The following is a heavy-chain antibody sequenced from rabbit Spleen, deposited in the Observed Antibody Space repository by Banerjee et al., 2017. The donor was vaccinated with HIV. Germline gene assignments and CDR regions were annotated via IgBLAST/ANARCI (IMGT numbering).Heavy chain of an antibody. CDR2: IEGGSSAFS. CDR1: GVSFSSNHY. D-gene: IGHD2-1*01. CDR3: ARGAWSNDCMNL. J-gene: IGHJ4*01. V-gene: IGHV1S40*01. Sequence: QSLEESGGDLVKPGASLTLTCTASGVSFSSNHYMCWVRQAPGKGLEWIACIEGGSSAFSYFASWAKGRFTISKTSSTTVALRMTSLTAADTATYFCARGAWSNDCMNLWGQGTLVTVS.